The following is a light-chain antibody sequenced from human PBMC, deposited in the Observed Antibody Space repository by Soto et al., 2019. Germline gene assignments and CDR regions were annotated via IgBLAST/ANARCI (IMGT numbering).Light chain of an antibody. Sequence: QSVVTQPPSVSGAPGQRVTISCTGSSSNIGAGYDVHWYQQFPGTAPKVLIYGNINRPSGVPDRFSGSKSGTSASLAITGLQAEDEADYYCQSYDTRLSGKVFGGGTKLTVL. J-gene: IGLJ3*02. CDR2: GNI. V-gene: IGLV1-40*01. CDR1: SSNIGAGYD. CDR3: QSYDTRLSGKV.